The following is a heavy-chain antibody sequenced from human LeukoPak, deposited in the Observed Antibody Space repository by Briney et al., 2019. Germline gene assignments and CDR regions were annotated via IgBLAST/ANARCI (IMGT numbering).Heavy chain of an antibody. V-gene: IGHV3-23*01. Sequence: GGSLRLSCAASGFTFSSHDMSWVRQAPGKGLEWVSGISANGGSTYYADSVKGRFTISRDNAKNSLYLQMNSLRAEDTAVYYCAELGITMIGGVWGKGTTVTISS. J-gene: IGHJ6*04. D-gene: IGHD3-10*02. CDR2: ISANGGST. CDR1: GFTFSSHD. CDR3: AELGITMIGGV.